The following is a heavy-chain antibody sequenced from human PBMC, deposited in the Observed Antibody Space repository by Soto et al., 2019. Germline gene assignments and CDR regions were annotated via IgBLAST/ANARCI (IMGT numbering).Heavy chain of an antibody. V-gene: IGHV3-30*18. CDR3: AKERDYYDSSGYYQPPGPLDY. CDR1: GFTFSSYG. J-gene: IGHJ4*02. D-gene: IGHD3-22*01. Sequence: QVQLVESGGGVVQPGRSLRLSCAASGFTFSSYGMHWVRQAPGKGLEWVAVISYDGSNKYYADSVKGRFTISRDNSKNTLYLQMTSLRAEDTAVYYCAKERDYYDSSGYYQPPGPLDYWGQGTLVTVSS. CDR2: ISYDGSNK.